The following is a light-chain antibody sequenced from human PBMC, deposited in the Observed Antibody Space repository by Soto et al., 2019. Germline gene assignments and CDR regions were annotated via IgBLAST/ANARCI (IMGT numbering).Light chain of an antibody. Sequence: DIQMTQSPSTLSASVGDRVTITFRDSQSISSWLAWYQQTXGKAPKXXIYKASTLKSGVPSRFSGSGAGTEFTRTISSLQPDDFATYYCQHYNSYSEAFGQGTKVDIK. CDR2: KAS. CDR3: QHYNSYSEA. CDR1: QSISSW. V-gene: IGKV1-5*03. J-gene: IGKJ1*01.